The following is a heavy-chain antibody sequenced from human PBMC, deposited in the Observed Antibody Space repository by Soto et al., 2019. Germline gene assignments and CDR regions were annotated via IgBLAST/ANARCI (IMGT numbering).Heavy chain of an antibody. CDR3: ARDETGDSYYYYCGMDV. CDR2: ILPIFGTT. Sequence: QVQLVQSGAEVKKPGSSVKVSCKASGGTFNSYNINWVRQAPGQGLEWMGGILPIFGTTNYAQRFQGRVTITADDSTSTAYMELSSQRSEDTAVYYCARDETGDSYYYYCGMDVWGQGTTVTVTS. V-gene: IGHV1-69*01. CDR1: GGTFNSYN. J-gene: IGHJ6*02. D-gene: IGHD7-27*01.